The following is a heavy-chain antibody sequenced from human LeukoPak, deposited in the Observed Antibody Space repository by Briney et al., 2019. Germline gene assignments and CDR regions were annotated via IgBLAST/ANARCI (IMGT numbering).Heavy chain of an antibody. J-gene: IGHJ4*02. D-gene: IGHD1/OR15-1a*01. V-gene: IGHV4-4*02. CDR1: GDSVSSSHW. Sequence: PSETLSLTCAVSGDSVSSSHWWNWVRQPPGKGLEWIGETSQSGNTKYNPSLKSRVTISVDTSKKQFSLKLSSVTAADTAVYYCASSEDMAGTYGPGYFDYWGQGTLVTVSS. CDR3: ASSEDMAGTYGPGYFDY. CDR2: TSQSGNT.